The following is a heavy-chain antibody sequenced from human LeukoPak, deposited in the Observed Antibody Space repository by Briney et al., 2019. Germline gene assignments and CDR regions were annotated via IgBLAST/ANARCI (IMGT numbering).Heavy chain of an antibody. J-gene: IGHJ4*02. D-gene: IGHD3-22*01. CDR3: TTVDYYDSSGYYGTDY. V-gene: IGHV3-15*01. CDR2: IKSKSDGGTT. CDR1: GFRFRDAW. Sequence: GGSLRLSCAASGFRFRDAWMSWVRQAPGKGLEWVGRIKSKSDGGTTDYAAPVKGRFTISRDDSKNTLYLQMNGLKTEDTAVYYCTTVDYYDSSGYYGTDYWGQGTLVTVSS.